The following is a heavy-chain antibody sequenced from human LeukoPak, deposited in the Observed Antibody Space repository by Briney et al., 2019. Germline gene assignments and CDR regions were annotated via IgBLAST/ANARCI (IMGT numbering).Heavy chain of an antibody. CDR2: IYYTGGT. CDR1: GDSITSPISSHY. D-gene: IGHD2-15*01. V-gene: IGHV4-59*11. J-gene: IGHJ6*03. CDR3: ARGLPMDV. Sequence: SETLSLTCSVSGDSITSPISSHYWSWIRQPPGKGLEWIAYIYYTGGTNYNPSLKSRLTISRDTSRNQFFLKVNSVTAADTAVYYCARGLPMDVWGKGTSVNVSS.